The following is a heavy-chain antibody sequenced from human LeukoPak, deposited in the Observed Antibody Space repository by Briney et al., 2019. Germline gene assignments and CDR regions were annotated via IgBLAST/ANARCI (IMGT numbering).Heavy chain of an antibody. CDR2: IYYSGST. V-gene: IGHV4-39*07. J-gene: IGHJ3*02. D-gene: IGHD3-22*01. CDR1: GGSISSSSYY. CDR3: AGYKKWLLLSDAFDI. Sequence: SETLSLTCTVSGGSISSSSYYWGWIRQPPGKGLEWIGSIYYSGSTYYNPSLKSRVTISVDASKNQFSLKLSSVTAADTAVYYCAGYKKWLLLSDAFDIWGQGTMVTVSS.